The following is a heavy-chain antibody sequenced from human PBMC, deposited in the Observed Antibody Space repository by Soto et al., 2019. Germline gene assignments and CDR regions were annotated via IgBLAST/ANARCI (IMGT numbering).Heavy chain of an antibody. V-gene: IGHV5-51*01. D-gene: IGHD6-13*01. CDR1: GYSFSSYW. CDR2: IYPSGSDT. CDR3: ARRVGSSWRYFDS. J-gene: IGHJ4*02. Sequence: EVQLVQSGAEVKKPGESLKISCKASGYSFSSYWIGWVRQLPGKGLAWMGIIYPSGSDTRYSPSFRGQVIISADRSISNAYLQWTSLKASDTGTYYCARRVGSSWRYFDSWGQGTLVTVSS.